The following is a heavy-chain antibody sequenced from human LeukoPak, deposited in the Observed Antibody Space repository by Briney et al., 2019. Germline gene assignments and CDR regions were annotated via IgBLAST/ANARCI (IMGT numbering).Heavy chain of an antibody. D-gene: IGHD3-9*01. CDR1: GFTFARSA. Sequence: SVKVSCKASGFTFARSAVQWVRQARGQRPEWIGWIVIANGNTNYARKFQERLTITRDMSTSTAYMELSRLRSEDTAVYYCAAEDDFLTGYYDFDYWGQGTVVTVSS. J-gene: IGHJ4*02. CDR3: AAEDDFLTGYYDFDY. CDR2: IVIANGNT. V-gene: IGHV1-58*01.